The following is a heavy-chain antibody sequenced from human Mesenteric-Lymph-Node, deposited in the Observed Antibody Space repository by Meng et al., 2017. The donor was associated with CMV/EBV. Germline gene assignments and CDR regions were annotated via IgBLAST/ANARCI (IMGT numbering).Heavy chain of an antibody. CDR1: GGSIGPNY. V-gene: IGHV4-59*01. CDR2: VDYSGNT. J-gene: IGHJ6*02. D-gene: IGHD6-19*01. Sequence: SETLSLTCNVSGGSIGPNYWSWIRQPPGKGLEWIGYVDYSGNTNYNPSLKSRVTISVDTSKNQFSLKLSSVTAADTAVYYCARADYSSGWSDYYYGMDVWGQGTTVTVSS. CDR3: ARADYSSGWSDYYYGMDV.